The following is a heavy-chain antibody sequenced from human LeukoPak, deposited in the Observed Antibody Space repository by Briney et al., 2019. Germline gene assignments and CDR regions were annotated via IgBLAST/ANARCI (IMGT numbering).Heavy chain of an antibody. D-gene: IGHD1-26*01. CDR3: TRGSLSGSSRDY. J-gene: IGHJ4*02. CDR1: GYTFTGYD. V-gene: IGHV1-8*01. CDR2: MNPNTGDT. Sequence: GASVWVSCKASGYTFTGYDINWVRQATGQGLEWMGWMNPNTGDTGYAQKFQGRVTMTRNSAIDTAYMELSGLRSEDTAVYYCTRGSLSGSSRDYWGQGTLLTVSS.